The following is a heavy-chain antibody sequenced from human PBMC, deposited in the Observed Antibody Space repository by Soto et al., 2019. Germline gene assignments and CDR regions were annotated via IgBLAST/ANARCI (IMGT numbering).Heavy chain of an antibody. Sequence: SVKVSCKASGGTFSSYTISWVRQAPGQGLEWMGRIIPILGIANYAQKFQGRVTITADKSTSTAYMELSSLRSEDTAVYYCASLPSPSIAVAGLGYWGQGTLVTVSS. CDR3: ASLPSPSIAVAGLGY. D-gene: IGHD6-19*01. V-gene: IGHV1-69*02. J-gene: IGHJ4*02. CDR2: IIPILGIA. CDR1: GGTFSSYT.